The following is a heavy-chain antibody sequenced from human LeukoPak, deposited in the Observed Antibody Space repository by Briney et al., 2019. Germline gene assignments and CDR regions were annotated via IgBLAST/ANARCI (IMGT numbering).Heavy chain of an antibody. CDR1: GFTFEEYT. CDR2: NWHGTT. D-gene: IGHD3-22*01. Sequence: GGSLRLSCAASGFTFEEYTMHWVRQAPGKTLEWVSLNWHGTTYYIYSLKGRFTISRDNNKDSLYLQINTLRSEDTAFYYCVKDLSYESSGSVFEYWGQGTLVTVSS. V-gene: IGHV3-43*01. CDR3: VKDLSYESSGSVFEY. J-gene: IGHJ4*02.